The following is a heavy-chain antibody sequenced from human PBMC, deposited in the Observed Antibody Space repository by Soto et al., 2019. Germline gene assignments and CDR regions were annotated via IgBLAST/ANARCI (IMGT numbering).Heavy chain of an antibody. V-gene: IGHV4-4*02. D-gene: IGHD3-10*01. Sequence: QVQLQESDPGLVKPSGTLSLTCAVSGGSISSSNWWSWVRQPPGQGLQWIGGIYHSGGTNYNTSLKSRVTRSLDKSKNQFSLKLSSVTAADTAVYYCARVSGGLLWFGELGGDVDYWGQGTLVTVSS. CDR2: IYHSGGT. J-gene: IGHJ4*02. CDR3: ARVSGGLLWFGELGGDVDY. CDR1: GGSISSSNW.